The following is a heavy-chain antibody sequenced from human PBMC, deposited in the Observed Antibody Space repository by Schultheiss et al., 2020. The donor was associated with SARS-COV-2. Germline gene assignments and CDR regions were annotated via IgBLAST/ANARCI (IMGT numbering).Heavy chain of an antibody. D-gene: IGHD3-10*01. V-gene: IGHV4-38-2*01. CDR1: GYSISSGYY. J-gene: IGHJ6*03. CDR3: ARVRGDYYYYYMDV. CDR2: IYHSGST. Sequence: SETLSLTCAVSGYSISSGYYWGWIRQPPGKGLEWIGSIYHSGSTNYNPSLKSRVTISVDTSKNQFSLKLSSVTAADTAVYYCARVRGDYYYYYMDVWGKGTTVTVSS.